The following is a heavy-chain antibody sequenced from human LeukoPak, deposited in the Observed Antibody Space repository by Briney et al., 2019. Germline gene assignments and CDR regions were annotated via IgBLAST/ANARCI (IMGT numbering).Heavy chain of an antibody. J-gene: IGHJ1*01. CDR2: INPNSGGT. Sequence: AXXKVSXKASGYTFTGYYMHWVRQAPGQGLEWMGWINPNSGGTNYAQKFQGRVTMTRDTSISTAYMELSRLRSDDTAVYYCATPGFDSSGYYYHEYFQHWGQGTLVTVSS. D-gene: IGHD3-22*01. CDR3: ATPGFDSSGYYYHEYFQH. V-gene: IGHV1-2*02. CDR1: GYTFTGYY.